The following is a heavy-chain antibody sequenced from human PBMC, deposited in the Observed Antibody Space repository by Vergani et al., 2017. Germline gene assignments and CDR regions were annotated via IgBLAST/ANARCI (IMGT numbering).Heavy chain of an antibody. CDR3: AREEGRQLVPGRNEPFDY. J-gene: IGHJ4*02. CDR1: GFTFSSYE. D-gene: IGHD6-6*01. V-gene: IGHV3-48*03. Sequence: EVQLVESGGGLVKPGGSLRLSCAASGFTFSSYEMNWVRQAPGKGLEWVSYISSSGSTIYYADSVKGRFTISRDNAKNSLYLQMNSLRAEDTAVYYCAREEGRQLVPGRNEPFDYWGQGTLVTVSS. CDR2: ISSSGSTI.